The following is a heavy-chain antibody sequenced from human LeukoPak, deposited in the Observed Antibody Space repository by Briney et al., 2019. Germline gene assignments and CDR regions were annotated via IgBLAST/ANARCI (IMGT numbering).Heavy chain of an antibody. D-gene: IGHD3-22*01. CDR3: AKDLWSMILVGVVGH. CDR1: GFTFSNAW. CDR2: IKSKTDGGTT. J-gene: IGHJ4*02. Sequence: PGGSLRLSCAASGFTFSNAWMSWVRQAPGKGLEWVGRIKSKTDGGTTDYAAPVKGRFTISRDDSKNTLYLQMNSLRVEDTAVYYCAKDLWSMILVGVVGHWGQGTLVTVSS. V-gene: IGHV3-15*01.